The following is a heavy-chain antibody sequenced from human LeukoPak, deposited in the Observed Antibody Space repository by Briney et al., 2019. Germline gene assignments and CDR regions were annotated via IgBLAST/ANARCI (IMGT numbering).Heavy chain of an antibody. J-gene: IGHJ5*02. D-gene: IGHD2-2*01. V-gene: IGHV4-38-2*02. CDR1: GYSINNGYQ. CDR3: ARDPRWLTPDCTSTSCYENYFDP. Sequence: PSETLSLTCAVSGYSINNGYQWAWIRQSPGRGLEWIGSIYHNGGAHYNPSLRSRVVISVDTSNNQFSLRLSSVTVADTAVYYCARDPRWLTPDCTSTSCYENYFDPWGQGTLVTVSS. CDR2: IYHNGGA.